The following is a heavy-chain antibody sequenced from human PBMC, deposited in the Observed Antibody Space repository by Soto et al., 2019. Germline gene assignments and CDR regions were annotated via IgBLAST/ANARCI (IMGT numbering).Heavy chain of an antibody. V-gene: IGHV3-23*01. CDR2: ISGSGGST. Sequence: PGGSLRLSCAASGFTFSSYAMSWVRQAPGEGLEWVSAISGSGGSTYYADSVKGRFTISRDNSKNTLYLQMNSLRAEDTAVYYCAKTVGPTRITIFGVVIHYFDYWGQGTLVTVSS. CDR1: GFTFSSYA. D-gene: IGHD3-3*01. CDR3: AKTVGPTRITIFGVVIHYFDY. J-gene: IGHJ4*02.